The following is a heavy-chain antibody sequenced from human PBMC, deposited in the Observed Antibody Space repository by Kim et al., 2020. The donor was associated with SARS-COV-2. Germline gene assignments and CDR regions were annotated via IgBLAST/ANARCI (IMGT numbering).Heavy chain of an antibody. V-gene: IGHV3-23*01. CDR2: ISGSGGST. Sequence: GGSLRLSCAASGFTFSSYAMSWVRQAPGKGLEWVSAISGSGGSTYYADSVKGRFTISRDNSKNTLYLQMNSLRAEDTAVYYCAKDYYGSGSYQLYYYYYGMDVWGQGTTVTVSS. CDR3: AKDYYGSGSYQLYYYYYGMDV. J-gene: IGHJ6*02. CDR1: GFTFSSYA. D-gene: IGHD3-10*01.